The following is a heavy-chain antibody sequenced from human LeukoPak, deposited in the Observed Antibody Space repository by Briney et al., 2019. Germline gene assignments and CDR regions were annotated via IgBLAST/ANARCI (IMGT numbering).Heavy chain of an antibody. D-gene: IGHD3-16*01. Sequence: PSETRSLTCTVSGGSISSTTYYWGWIRRPPGKGLEWIGTIYYSGSTYYNPSLKSRVTVSVDTSKNQFSLKLSSVTAADTAVYYCVRGSTLRHYQYWGQGTLVTVSS. CDR2: IYYSGST. CDR1: GGSISSTTYY. J-gene: IGHJ4*02. CDR3: VRGSTLRHYQY. V-gene: IGHV4-39*01.